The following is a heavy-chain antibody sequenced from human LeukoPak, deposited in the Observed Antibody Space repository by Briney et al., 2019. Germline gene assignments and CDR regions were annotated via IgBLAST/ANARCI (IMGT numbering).Heavy chain of an antibody. D-gene: IGHD3-9*01. J-gene: IGHJ4*02. CDR1: GFTFSSYA. CDR2: LTASGETT. Sequence: GGSLRLSCAASGFTFSSYAMSWVRQAPGKGLEWVSALTASGETTYYADSVKGRFTISRDNSKNTLFLQMNSLRAEDTAVYYCAANGESTDWHWNYRGQGTLVSVSS. CDR3: AANGESTDWHWNY. V-gene: IGHV3-23*01.